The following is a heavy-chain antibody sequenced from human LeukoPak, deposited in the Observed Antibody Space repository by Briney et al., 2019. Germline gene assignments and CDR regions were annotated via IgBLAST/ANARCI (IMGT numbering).Heavy chain of an antibody. J-gene: IGHJ6*02. CDR1: GVTLSTYA. Sequence: PGGSLRLSCAASGVTLSTYAMSWARQAPGKGLEWVSGISSSGSGDNTYYADSVKGRFTISRDNSKNTLYLQMNSLRAEDTAVYYCARVLAPSTKVYYYYGMDVWGQGTTVTVSS. CDR2: ISSSGSGDNT. CDR3: ARVLAPSTKVYYYYGMDV. V-gene: IGHV3-23*01.